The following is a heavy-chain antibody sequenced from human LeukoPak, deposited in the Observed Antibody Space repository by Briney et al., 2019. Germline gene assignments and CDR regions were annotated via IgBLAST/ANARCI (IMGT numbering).Heavy chain of an antibody. J-gene: IGHJ4*02. D-gene: IGHD4-17*01. Sequence: GGSLRLSCAASGFTFSSYLMHWVRQAPGKGLVWVSRINHGGTITTNADSVKGRFTISRDNAKNTLYLQMSSLRAEDTAVYYCARDNWGYTVTTEFDSWGQGTLVTVSS. V-gene: IGHV3-74*03. CDR1: GFTFSSYL. CDR3: ARDNWGYTVTTEFDS. CDR2: INHGGTIT.